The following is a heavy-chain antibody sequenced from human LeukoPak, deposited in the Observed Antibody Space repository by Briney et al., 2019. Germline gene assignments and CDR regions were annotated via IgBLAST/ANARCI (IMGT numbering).Heavy chain of an antibody. D-gene: IGHD1-26*01. V-gene: IGHV3-21*04. CDR2: ISYTGTYI. J-gene: IGHJ4*02. Sequence: SGGSLRLSCAASAFSLSAYNMNWVRQAPGKGLEWVSSISYTGTYIYYADSVKGRFTISRDNAQNSLYLQMNSLRAEDTAIYYCVRDRGTYRPIDYWGQGTLVTVSS. CDR3: VRDRGTYRPIDY. CDR1: AFSLSAYN.